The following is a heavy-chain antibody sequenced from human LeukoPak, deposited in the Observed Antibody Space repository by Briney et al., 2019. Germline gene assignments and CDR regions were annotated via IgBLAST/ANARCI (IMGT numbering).Heavy chain of an antibody. CDR2: IRYDGSNK. CDR1: GFTFSSYG. D-gene: IGHD3-3*01. J-gene: IGHJ4*02. V-gene: IGHV3-30*02. CDR3: AKELRRITIFGVVTFDY. Sequence: GGSLRLSCAASGFTFSSYGMHWVRQAPGKGLEWVAFIRYDGSNKYYADSVKGRFTISRDNSKNTLYLQMNSLRAEDTAVYYCAKELRRITIFGVVTFDYWGQGTLATVSS.